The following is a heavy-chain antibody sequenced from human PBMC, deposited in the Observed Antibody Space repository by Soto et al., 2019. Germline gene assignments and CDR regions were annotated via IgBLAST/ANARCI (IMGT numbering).Heavy chain of an antibody. V-gene: IGHV5-51*01. J-gene: IGHJ6*02. D-gene: IGHD3-10*01. CDR1: GYSFTSYW. CDR2: IYPGDSDT. CDR3: ARISRYGSGSYYPHYYYYGMDV. Sequence: GESLKISCKGSGYSFTSYWIGWVRQMPGKGLEWMGIIYPGDSDTRYSPSFQGQVTISADKSISTAYLQWSSLKASDTAMYYCARISRYGSGSYYPHYYYYGMDVWGQGTTVTVS.